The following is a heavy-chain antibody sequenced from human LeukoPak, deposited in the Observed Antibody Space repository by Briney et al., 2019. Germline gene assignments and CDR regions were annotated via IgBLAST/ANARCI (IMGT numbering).Heavy chain of an antibody. Sequence: PGGSLRLSCAASGFTFSAYGMHWVRQAPGKGLEWVTFIRYDGLNQYYADSVKGRFAISRDNSRNTLFLQMDSLRPEDTAVYFCSKALERGYTYGSGADSWGQGTLVTISS. J-gene: IGHJ5*01. CDR3: SKALERGYTYGSGADS. D-gene: IGHD5-18*01. CDR2: IRYDGLNQ. V-gene: IGHV3-30*02. CDR1: GFTFSAYG.